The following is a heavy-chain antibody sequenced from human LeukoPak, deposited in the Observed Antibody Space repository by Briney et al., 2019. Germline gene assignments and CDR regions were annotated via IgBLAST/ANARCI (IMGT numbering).Heavy chain of an antibody. Sequence: SETLSLTCTVSGGSISSYYWSWIRQPPGKGLEWIGYIYYSGSTNYNPSLKSRVTISVDTSKSQFSLKLSSVTAADTAVYYCASTVTTSSYYYYYYMDVWGKGTTVTVSS. CDR1: GGSISSYY. CDR3: ASTVTTSSYYYYYYMDV. CDR2: IYYSGST. V-gene: IGHV4-59*08. J-gene: IGHJ6*03. D-gene: IGHD4-17*01.